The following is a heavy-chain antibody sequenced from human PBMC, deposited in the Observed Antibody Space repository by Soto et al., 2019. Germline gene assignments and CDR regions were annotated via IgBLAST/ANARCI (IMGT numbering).Heavy chain of an antibody. V-gene: IGHV4-4*02. D-gene: IGHD3-3*01. CDR1: GASVMSSDW. CDR2: IPRTGRA. J-gene: IGHJ3*01. Sequence: QVQLQESGPGLVKPSGTLTLTCTVSGASVMSSDWWSWVRQPPGKGLEWIGEIPRTGRAYYSPSLKSRVTMSIDVSKHQFSRHLNSVTAADTAVYFCARDYHFGGSDKSPMWAFEVWGQGTLVTVSS. CDR3: ARDYHFGGSDKSPMWAFEV.